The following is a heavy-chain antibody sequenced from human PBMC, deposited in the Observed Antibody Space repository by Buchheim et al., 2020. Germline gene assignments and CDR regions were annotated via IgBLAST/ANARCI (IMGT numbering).Heavy chain of an antibody. J-gene: IGHJ6*02. D-gene: IGHD3-3*01. CDR1: GYTFTGYY. CDR3: AIGESVLRFLEWLSYYYYGMDV. V-gene: IGHV1-2*02. Sequence: QVQLVQSGAEVKKPGASVKVSCKASGYTFTGYYMHWVRQAPGQGLEWMGWINPNSGGTNYAQKFQGRVTMTRDTSISTAYMELSRLRSDDTAVYYCAIGESVLRFLEWLSYYYYGMDVWGQGTT. CDR2: INPNSGGT.